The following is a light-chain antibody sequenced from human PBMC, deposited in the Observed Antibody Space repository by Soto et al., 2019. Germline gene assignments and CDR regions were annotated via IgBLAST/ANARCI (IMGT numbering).Light chain of an antibody. CDR2: KAS. CDR1: QIISSW. V-gene: IGKV1-5*03. Sequence: DIQMTQSPSTLSVSVGDRVTITCRASQIISSWLAWYQQKPGKAPKLLIYKASSLESGVPSRFSGSGSGTEFTLTISSLQPDDFATYYCQHYNSYPITFGQGTRLEIK. J-gene: IGKJ5*01. CDR3: QHYNSYPIT.